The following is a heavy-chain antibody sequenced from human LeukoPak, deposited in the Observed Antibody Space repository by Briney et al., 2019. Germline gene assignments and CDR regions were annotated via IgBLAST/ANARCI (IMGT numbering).Heavy chain of an antibody. V-gene: IGHV1-45*02. CDR3: ATSLDRGGFDY. CDR1: RYTFTYRY. Sequence: GASVKVSCKASRYTFTYRYLHWVRQAPGQALEWLGWITPFNGNTNYAQKFQDRVTITRDRSMSTAYMELSSLRSEDTAMYYCATSLDRGGFDYWGQGTLVTVSS. J-gene: IGHJ4*02. CDR2: ITPFNGNT. D-gene: IGHD3-10*01.